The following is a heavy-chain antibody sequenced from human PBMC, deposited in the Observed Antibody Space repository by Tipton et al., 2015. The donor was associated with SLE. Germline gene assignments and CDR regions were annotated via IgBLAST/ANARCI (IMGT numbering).Heavy chain of an antibody. J-gene: IGHJ3*02. CDR3: ARELQQLVAFDI. Sequence: TLSLTCIVSDDSVSSAYYWAWIRQPPGKGLQWIACIYRTGTTYYNPSLKSRVTISVDTSKNQFSLKLSSVTAADTAVYYCARELQQLVAFDIWGQGTMVTVSS. D-gene: IGHD6-6*01. CDR1: DDSVSSAYY. CDR2: IYRTGTT. V-gene: IGHV4-38-2*02.